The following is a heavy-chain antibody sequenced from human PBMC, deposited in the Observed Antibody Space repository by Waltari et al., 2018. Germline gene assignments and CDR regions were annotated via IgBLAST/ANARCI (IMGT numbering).Heavy chain of an antibody. CDR3: VKGGWWFGAFYEQH. CDR1: GFRFDDYA. V-gene: IGHV3-9*01. J-gene: IGHJ4*02. D-gene: IGHD3-10*01. CDR2: IGWHSGAI. Sequence: EVQLVTSGGGLVQPGRSLRLACVGSGFRFDDYARYWVRQRPGKGLELLSGIGWHSGAIGYADSVRCRFSTYRDNARKSLYLQMGRLRPEDTALYYCVKGGWWFGAFYEQHWGQGIQVTVSS.